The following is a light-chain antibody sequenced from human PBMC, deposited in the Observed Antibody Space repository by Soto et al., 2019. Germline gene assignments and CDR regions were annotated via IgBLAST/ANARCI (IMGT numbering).Light chain of an antibody. V-gene: IGKV1-5*03. Sequence: DIQITQYPSSLSASVGDRVTITCRASQSISTWLAWFQQKPGKAPKLLIYRASSLEGGAPSRFSGSGSGTEFTLTISSLQPDDFATYYCQQYDSYPWTFGQGTKVEIK. CDR1: QSISTW. J-gene: IGKJ1*01. CDR2: RAS. CDR3: QQYDSYPWT.